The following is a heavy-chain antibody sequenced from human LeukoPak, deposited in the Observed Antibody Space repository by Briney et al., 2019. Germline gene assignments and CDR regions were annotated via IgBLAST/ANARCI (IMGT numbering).Heavy chain of an antibody. Sequence: KSGESLKISCKGSGYSFTSYWIAWVRQMPGKGLEWKGIIYPGDSDTRYSPSFQGQVTISADKSISTAYLQWSSLKASDTALYYCARGKQQLVELDYWGQGTLVTVSS. V-gene: IGHV5-51*01. D-gene: IGHD6-13*01. J-gene: IGHJ4*02. CDR2: IYPGDSDT. CDR3: ARGKQQLVELDY. CDR1: GYSFTSYW.